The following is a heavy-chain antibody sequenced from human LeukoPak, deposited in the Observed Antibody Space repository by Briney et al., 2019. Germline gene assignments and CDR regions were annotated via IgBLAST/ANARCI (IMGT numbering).Heavy chain of an antibody. Sequence: GGSLRLSCAASGFTFSSYAMSWVRQAPEKGLEWVSTISGSGGGTYYADSVKGRFTISRDDSKNTLYLQMNSLRAEDTAVYYCAREPPPSRYFDWSPVLNGFDIWGQGTLVTVSS. CDR3: AREPPPSRYFDWSPVLNGFDI. V-gene: IGHV3-23*01. CDR2: ISGSGGGT. J-gene: IGHJ3*02. D-gene: IGHD3-9*01. CDR1: GFTFSSYA.